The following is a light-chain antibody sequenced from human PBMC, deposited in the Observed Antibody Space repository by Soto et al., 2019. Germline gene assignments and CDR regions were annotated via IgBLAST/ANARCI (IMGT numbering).Light chain of an antibody. CDR3: QSYDTNTVV. CDR2: EDD. Sequence: NFMLTQPHSVSESPGKTVTISCTRSSGSIGSNSVQWYRQSPGSAPTIVIYEDDQRPSGVPNRFAGSIDTSSNSASLTISGLQTEDEADYYCQSYDTNTVVFGGGTKLTVL. J-gene: IGLJ2*01. CDR1: SGSIGSNS. V-gene: IGLV6-57*04.